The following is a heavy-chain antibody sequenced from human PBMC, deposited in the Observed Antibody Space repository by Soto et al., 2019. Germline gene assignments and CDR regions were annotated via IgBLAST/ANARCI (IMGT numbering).Heavy chain of an antibody. V-gene: IGHV3-30*03. CDR2: ISYDGSNK. J-gene: IGHJ4*02. CDR3: AEGRYSYGSWLDY. CDR1: GFTFSSYS. D-gene: IGHD5-18*01. Sequence: HPGGSLRLSCAASGFTFSSYSMNWVRQAPGKGLEWVAVISYDGSNKYYADSVKGRFTISRDNSKNTLYLQMNSLRAEDTAVYYCAEGRYSYGSWLDYWGQGTLVTVSS.